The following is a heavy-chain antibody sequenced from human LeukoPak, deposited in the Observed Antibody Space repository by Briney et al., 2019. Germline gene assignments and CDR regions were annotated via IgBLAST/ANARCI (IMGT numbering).Heavy chain of an antibody. D-gene: IGHD6-13*01. J-gene: IGHJ5*02. CDR3: ARELGSSWYNWFDP. CDR1: GFTFSSYA. Sequence: GGSLRLSCAASGFTFSSYAMSWVRQAPGKGLEWVSAISGSGGSTYYADSVKGRFTISRDKSKNTLYLQMNSLRAEDTAVYYCARELGSSWYNWFDPWGQGTLVTVSS. V-gene: IGHV3-23*01. CDR2: ISGSGGST.